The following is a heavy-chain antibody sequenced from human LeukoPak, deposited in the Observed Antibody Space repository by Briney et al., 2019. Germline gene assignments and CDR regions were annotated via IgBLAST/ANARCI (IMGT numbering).Heavy chain of an antibody. V-gene: IGHV3-30-3*01. CDR3: ARVNDYVWGSYRYGDDAFDI. J-gene: IGHJ3*02. CDR2: ISYDGSNK. D-gene: IGHD3-16*02. Sequence: PGGSLRLSCAASGFTFSNYAMHWVRQAPGKGLEWVAVISYDGSNKYYADSVKGRFTISRDNSKNTLYLQMNSLRAEDTAVYYCARVNDYVWGSYRYGDDAFDIWGQGTMVTVSS. CDR1: GFTFSNYA.